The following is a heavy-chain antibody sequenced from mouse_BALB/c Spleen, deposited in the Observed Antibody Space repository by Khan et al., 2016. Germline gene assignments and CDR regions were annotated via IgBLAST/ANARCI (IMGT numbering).Heavy chain of an antibody. CDR1: VYSITSDYA. D-gene: IGHD1-1*01. CDR3: TTRHYYGSSSFAY. J-gene: IGHJ3*01. V-gene: IGHV3-2*02. CDR2: ISYSGTT. Sequence: EVQLQESGPGLVRPSQSLSLTCTVTVYSITSDYAWNWIRQFPGKKLEWMGYISYSGTTSYNPSLKSRVSITRDTSKNQFFLQLTSVTTEDTATYYCTTRHYYGSSSFAYWGQGTLVTVSA.